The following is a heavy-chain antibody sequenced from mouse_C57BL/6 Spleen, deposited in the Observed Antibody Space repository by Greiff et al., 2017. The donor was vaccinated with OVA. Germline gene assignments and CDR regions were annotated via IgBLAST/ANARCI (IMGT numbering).Heavy chain of an antibody. CDR2: IYPGDGDT. J-gene: IGHJ4*01. V-gene: IGHV1-80*01. CDR3: ARRGRGRGYAMDY. CDR1: GYAFSSYW. Sequence: QVQLQQSGAELVKPGASVKISCKASGYAFSSYWVNWVKQRPGKGLEWIGQIYPGDGDTNYNGKFKGKATLTADKSSSTAYMQLSSLTSEDSAVYFCARRGRGRGYAMDYWGQGTSVTVSS.